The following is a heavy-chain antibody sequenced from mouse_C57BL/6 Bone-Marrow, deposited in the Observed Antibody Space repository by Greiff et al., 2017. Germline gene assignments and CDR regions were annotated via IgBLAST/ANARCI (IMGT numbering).Heavy chain of an antibody. CDR1: GYTFTSYW. J-gene: IGHJ3*01. V-gene: IGHV1-59*01. CDR2: IDPSDSYT. D-gene: IGHD2-5*01. CDR3: ARQVSNYLTWFAY. Sequence: QVQLQQPGAELVRPGTSVKLSCKASGYTFTSYWMHWVKQRPGQGLEWIGVIDPSDSYTNYNQKFKGKATLTVDTSSSTAYMQLSSLTSEDSAVXYCARQVSNYLTWFAYGGQGTLVTVSA.